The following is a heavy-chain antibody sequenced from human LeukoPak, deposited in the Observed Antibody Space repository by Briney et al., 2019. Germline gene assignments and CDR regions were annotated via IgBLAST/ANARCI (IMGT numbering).Heavy chain of an antibody. CDR3: ARDMVEASEYYYYYMDV. J-gene: IGHJ6*03. V-gene: IGHV1-2*02. D-gene: IGHD3-10*01. Sequence: RASVKVSCKASGYTFTGYYMHWVRQAPGQGLEWMGWINPNSGGTNYAQKFQGRVTMTRDTSISTAYMELSRLRSDDTAVYYCARDMVEASEYYYYYMDVWGKGTTVTISS. CDR2: INPNSGGT. CDR1: GYTFTGYY.